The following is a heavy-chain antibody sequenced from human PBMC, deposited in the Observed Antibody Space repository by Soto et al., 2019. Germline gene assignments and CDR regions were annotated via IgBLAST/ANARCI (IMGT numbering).Heavy chain of an antibody. J-gene: IGHJ6*02. CDR2: IYYSGST. V-gene: IGHV4-31*03. Sequence: SETLSLTCTVSGGSISSGGYYWSWIRQHPGKGLEWIGYIYYSGSTYYNPSLKSRVTISVDTSKNQFSLKLSSVTAADTAVYYCASDLGYCSGGSCAPHYGMDVWGQGTTVTVSS. CDR3: ASDLGYCSGGSCAPHYGMDV. D-gene: IGHD2-15*01. CDR1: GGSISSGGYY.